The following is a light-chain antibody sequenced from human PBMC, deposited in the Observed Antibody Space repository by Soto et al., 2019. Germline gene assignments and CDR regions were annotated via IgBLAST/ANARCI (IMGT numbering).Light chain of an antibody. J-gene: IGKJ4*01. CDR3: QKYNSAQALT. V-gene: IGKV1-27*01. CDR1: QGISNY. CDR2: AAS. Sequence: DIQMTQSPSSLSASVGVRVTITCRASQGISNYLAWYQQKPGKVPKLLIYAASTLQSGVPSRFSGSGSGTDFTLTISSLQPEDVATYYCQKYNSAQALTFGGGTKVEIK.